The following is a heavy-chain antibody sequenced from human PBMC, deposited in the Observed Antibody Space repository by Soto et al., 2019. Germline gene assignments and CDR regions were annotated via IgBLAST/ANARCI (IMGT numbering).Heavy chain of an antibody. D-gene: IGHD3-10*01. CDR1: GYMFTTYD. V-gene: IGHV1-8*01. CDR2: MNPNTGHT. J-gene: IGHJ4*02. CDR3: ARAATYYYPLGSGADY. Sequence: QVQLVQSGAEVKKPGASVKVSCKASGYMFTTYDIMWMRQATGQGLEWVGGMNPNTGHTGYAQKFQGRVTMTRDPSISTAYMELSSLRSDDTAVYYCARAATYYYPLGSGADYWGQGTLVTVSS.